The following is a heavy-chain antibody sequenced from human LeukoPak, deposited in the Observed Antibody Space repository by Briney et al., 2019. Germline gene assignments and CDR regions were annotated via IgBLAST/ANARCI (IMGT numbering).Heavy chain of an antibody. CDR1: GFTFSSYS. D-gene: IGHD6-19*01. CDR2: ISSSSSYI. CDR3: ARVIAVAAVDY. V-gene: IGHV3-21*01. Sequence: GGSLRLSCAASGFTFSSYSMNWVRQAPGKGLEWVSSISSSSSYIYYADSVEGRFTISRDNAKNSLYLQMNSLRAEDTAVYYCARVIAVAAVDYWGQGTLVTVSS. J-gene: IGHJ4*02.